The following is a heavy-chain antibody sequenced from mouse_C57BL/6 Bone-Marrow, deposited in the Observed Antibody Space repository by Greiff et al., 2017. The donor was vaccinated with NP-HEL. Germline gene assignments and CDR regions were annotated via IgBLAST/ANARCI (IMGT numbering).Heavy chain of an antibody. Sequence: EVMLVESGGDLVKPGGSLKLSCAASGFTFSSYGMSWVRQTPDKRLEWVATISSGGSYTYYPDSVKGRFTISRDNAKNTLYLQMSSLTSEDTAMYYCARHESNYWYFDVWGTGTTVTVSS. J-gene: IGHJ1*03. CDR1: GFTFSSYG. CDR2: ISSGGSYT. CDR3: ARHESNYWYFDV. D-gene: IGHD1-3*01. V-gene: IGHV5-6*01.